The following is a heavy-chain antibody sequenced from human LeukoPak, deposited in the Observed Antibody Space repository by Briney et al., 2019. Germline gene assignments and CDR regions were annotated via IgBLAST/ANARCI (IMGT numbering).Heavy chain of an antibody. CDR2: IYYSGST. Sequence: SETLSLTCTVSGGSISSYYWSWIRQPPGKGLEWIGYIYYSGSTNYNPSLKSRVTISVDTSKNQFSLKLSSVTAADTAVYYCASSPGMKYYYGPGLQRGYYMDVWGKGTTVTVSS. V-gene: IGHV4-59*01. J-gene: IGHJ6*03. CDR3: ASSPGMKYYYGPGLQRGYYMDV. CDR1: GGSISSYY. D-gene: IGHD3-10*01.